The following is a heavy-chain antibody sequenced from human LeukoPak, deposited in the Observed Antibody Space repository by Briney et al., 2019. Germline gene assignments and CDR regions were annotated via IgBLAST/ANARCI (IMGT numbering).Heavy chain of an antibody. CDR2: ISSSSSYI. CDR1: GFTFSSYS. J-gene: IGHJ5*02. CDR3: ARDLSSSWDWFDP. V-gene: IGHV3-21*01. Sequence: GGSLRLSCAASGFTFSSYSMNWVRQAPGKGLEWVSSISSSSSYIYYADSVKGRFTISRDNAKNSLYLQMNSLRAEDTAVYYCARDLSSSWDWFDPWGQGTLVTVSS. D-gene: IGHD6-6*01.